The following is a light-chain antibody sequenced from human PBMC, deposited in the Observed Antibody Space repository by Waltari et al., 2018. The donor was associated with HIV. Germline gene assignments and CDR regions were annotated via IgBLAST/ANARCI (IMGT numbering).Light chain of an antibody. CDR1: SSDVGDYNY. J-gene: IGLJ1*01. CDR2: EVS. V-gene: IGLV2-14*01. CDR3: SSYTTRAVSTYV. Sequence: QSALTQPASVSGSPGQSITISCIGTSSDVGDYNYVSWYQQHPGKAPKVIIYEVSNRPSGISERFSGSKSGNTASLTISGLQAEDEADYYCSSYTTRAVSTYVFGTGTKVTVL.